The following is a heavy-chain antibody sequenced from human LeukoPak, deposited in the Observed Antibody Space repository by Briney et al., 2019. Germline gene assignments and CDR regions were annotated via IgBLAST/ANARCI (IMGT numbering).Heavy chain of an antibody. J-gene: IGHJ4*02. V-gene: IGHV3-48*01. Sequence: PGGSLRLSCAASGFTFSSYIMNWVRQAPGKGLEWVSYISSSSSTIYYADSVKGRFTISRDNAKNSLYLQMNSLRAEDTAVYYCAKGRGWYFDYWGQGTLVTVSS. CDR3: AKGRGWYFDY. CDR2: ISSSSSTI. D-gene: IGHD6-19*01. CDR1: GFTFSSYI.